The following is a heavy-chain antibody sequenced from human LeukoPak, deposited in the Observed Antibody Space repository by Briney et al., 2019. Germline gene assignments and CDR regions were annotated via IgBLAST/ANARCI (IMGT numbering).Heavy chain of an antibody. CDR3: ARLEPGFDY. CDR1: GDTFTTYG. D-gene: IGHD5-24*01. V-gene: IGHV7-4-1*02. J-gene: IGHJ4*02. Sequence: ASVKVSCKASGDTFTTYGLNWMRQAPGEGLEWMGWINTNTGNPTYVQGFTGRFVFSLDTSVSTAFLQISSLKADDTAVYYCARLEPGFDYWGQGTLVTVSS. CDR2: INTNTGNP.